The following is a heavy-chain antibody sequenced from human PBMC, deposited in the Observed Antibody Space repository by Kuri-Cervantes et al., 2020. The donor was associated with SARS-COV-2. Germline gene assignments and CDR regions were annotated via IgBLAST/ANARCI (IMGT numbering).Heavy chain of an antibody. CDR1: GFTFSSYS. V-gene: IGHV3-48*04. Sequence: GGSLRLSCAASGFTFSSYSMNWVRQAPGKGLECVSYISSSSSTIYYADSVKGRFTISRDNAKNSLYLQMNSLRAEDTALYYCAKDMGTIFGVVIGSGYGMDVWGQGTTVTVSS. CDR2: ISSSSSTI. J-gene: IGHJ6*02. CDR3: AKDMGTIFGVVIGSGYGMDV. D-gene: IGHD3-3*01.